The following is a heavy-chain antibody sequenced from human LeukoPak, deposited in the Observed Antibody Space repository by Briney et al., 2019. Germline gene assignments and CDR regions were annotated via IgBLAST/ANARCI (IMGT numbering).Heavy chain of an antibody. Sequence: GRSLRLSCEASGFTFGSYGMHWVRPAPGKGVEWVALISYDGSNEYYGDSVKGRFTISRDNSKSTLYLQMNSLRAEDTAVYYCAKDQGYTYGHSFDYWGQGTLVTVSS. V-gene: IGHV3-30*18. CDR1: GFTFGSYG. J-gene: IGHJ4*02. CDR2: ISYDGSNE. CDR3: AKDQGYTYGHSFDY. D-gene: IGHD5-18*01.